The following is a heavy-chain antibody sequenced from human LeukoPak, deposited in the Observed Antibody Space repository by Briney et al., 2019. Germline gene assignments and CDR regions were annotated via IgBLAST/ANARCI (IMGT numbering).Heavy chain of an antibody. J-gene: IGHJ4*02. CDR2: IIPIFGTA. D-gene: IGHD3-10*01. V-gene: IGHV1-69*01. CDR3: ARRDYYGSGADY. Sequence: ASVKVSCKASGGTFSSYAISWVRQAPGQGLEWMGGIIPIFGTANYAQKFQGRVTITADESTSTAYMELSSLRSEDTAVYYCARRDYYGSGADYWGQGTLVTVSS. CDR1: GGTFSSYA.